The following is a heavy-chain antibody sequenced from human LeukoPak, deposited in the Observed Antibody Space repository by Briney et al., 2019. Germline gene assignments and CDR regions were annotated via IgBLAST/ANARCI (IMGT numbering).Heavy chain of an antibody. V-gene: IGHV3-53*04. J-gene: IGHJ6*02. CDR2: IYAGGST. D-gene: IGHD4/OR15-4a*01. CDR1: GFTVSSNY. Sequence: GGSLRLSCAASGFTVSSNYMSWVRPAPGKGLELVSLIYAGGSTYYPKAVKGRFTIYRHNSKTTLHLQRNSQRAEDTAVYYWSTAGSSERLWEDAMDVWGQGATVTVSS. CDR3: STAGSSERLWEDAMDV.